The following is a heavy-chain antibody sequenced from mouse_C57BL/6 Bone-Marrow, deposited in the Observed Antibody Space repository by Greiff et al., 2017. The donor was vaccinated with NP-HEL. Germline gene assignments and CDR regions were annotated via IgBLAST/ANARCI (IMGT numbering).Heavy chain of an antibody. D-gene: IGHD2-2*01. CDR2: IRNKANNHAT. CDR1: GFTFSDAW. Sequence: EVQVVESGGGLVQPGGSMKLSCAASGFTFSDAWMDWVRQSPEKGLEWVAEIRNKANNHATYYAESVKGRFTISRDDSKSSVYLQMNSLRAEDTGIYYCTRPGMVTTGRIYWYFDVWGTGTTVTVSS. V-gene: IGHV6-6*01. J-gene: IGHJ1*03. CDR3: TRPGMVTTGRIYWYFDV.